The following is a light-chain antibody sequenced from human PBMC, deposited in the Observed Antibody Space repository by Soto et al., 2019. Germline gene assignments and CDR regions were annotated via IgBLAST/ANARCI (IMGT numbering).Light chain of an antibody. V-gene: IGLV1-40*01. CDR3: PSCDSSLTL. J-gene: IGLJ1*01. CDR2: GNS. CDR1: SSNIGAGYD. Sequence: QSVLTQPPSVSGAPGQRVTISCTGSSSNIGAGYDVHWYQQLPGTAPKLLIYGNSNRPSGVPDRFSGSKSGTSASLAITGLQAEDEADYYCPSCDSSLTLFGTGTKVTVL.